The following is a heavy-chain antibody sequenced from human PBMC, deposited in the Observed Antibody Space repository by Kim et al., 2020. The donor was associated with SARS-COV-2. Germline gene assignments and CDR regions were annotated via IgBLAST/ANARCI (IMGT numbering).Heavy chain of an antibody. D-gene: IGHD3-3*01. J-gene: IGHJ4*02. Sequence: GGSLRLSCAASGFTFSSYEMNWVRQAPGKGLEWVSYISSSGYSIYYADSVKGRFTISRDSAKNSLYLQMNSLRAEDTAVYYCARVSGDFWSGYYTAGMFDYWGQGTLVTVSS. CDR1: GFTFSSYE. V-gene: IGHV3-48*03. CDR2: ISSSGYSI. CDR3: ARVSGDFWSGYYTAGMFDY.